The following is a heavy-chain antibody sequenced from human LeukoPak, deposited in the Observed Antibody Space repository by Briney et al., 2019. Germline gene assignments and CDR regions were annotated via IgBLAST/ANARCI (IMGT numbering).Heavy chain of an antibody. Sequence: SETLSLTCTASGGSFNSYYWSWIRQAPGKGLEWIGYINYSGSTNYNPSLKCRVTISVDTSKSQFSLRLSSVTAADTAVYYCARVTGYMTEDHFDYWGQGTLITVSS. CDR1: GGSFNSYY. CDR3: ARVTGYMTEDHFDY. V-gene: IGHV4-59*01. D-gene: IGHD6-13*01. J-gene: IGHJ4*02. CDR2: INYSGST.